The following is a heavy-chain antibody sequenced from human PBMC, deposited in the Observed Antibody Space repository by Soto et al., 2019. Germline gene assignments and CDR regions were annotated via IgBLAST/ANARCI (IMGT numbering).Heavy chain of an antibody. J-gene: IGHJ4*02. CDR1: GFTFDDYA. Sequence: EVQLVESGGGLVQPGRSLRLSCAASGFTFDDYAMHWVRQAPGKGLEWVSGISWNSGSIGYADSVKGRFTISRDNAKNSLYLQMNSLRAEDTALYYCAKGIFDYWGQGTLVTVSS. CDR2: ISWNSGSI. CDR3: AKGIFDY. V-gene: IGHV3-9*01.